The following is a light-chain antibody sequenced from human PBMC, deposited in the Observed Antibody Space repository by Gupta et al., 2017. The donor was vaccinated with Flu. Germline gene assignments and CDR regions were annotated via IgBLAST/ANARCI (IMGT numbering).Light chain of an antibody. Sequence: VVLAQSSATLYLSPGERATLSCRASQSVASYLAWYQQRRGQTPRPLIYDTSSRAPGIPARFSGIGSGGDSTLTISSLEPEDFAIYSCQFRSNGPPRLTVGGGTKVEIK. CDR1: QSVASY. CDR3: QFRSNGPPRLT. J-gene: IGKJ4*01. V-gene: IGKV3-11*02. CDR2: DTS.